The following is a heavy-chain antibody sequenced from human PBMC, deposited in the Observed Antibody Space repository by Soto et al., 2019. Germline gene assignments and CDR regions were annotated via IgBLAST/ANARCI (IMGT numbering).Heavy chain of an antibody. CDR1: GFTFSSYG. CDR3: ARDLAHYYDSSGYFDY. J-gene: IGHJ4*02. D-gene: IGHD3-22*01. Sequence: XVSMRLSCAASGFTFSSYGMHWVRQAPGKGLEWVAVIWYDGSNKYYADSVKGRFTISRDNSKNTLYLQMNSLRAEDTAVYYCARDLAHYYDSSGYFDYWGQGTLVTGSS. V-gene: IGHV3-33*01. CDR2: IWYDGSNK.